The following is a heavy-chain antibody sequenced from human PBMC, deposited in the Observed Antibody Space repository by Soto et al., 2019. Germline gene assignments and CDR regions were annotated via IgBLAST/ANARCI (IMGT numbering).Heavy chain of an antibody. CDR2: IIPIFGTA. V-gene: IGHV1-69*13. CDR3: ARGRAIVVVPAAMRRSPDAFDI. D-gene: IGHD2-2*01. J-gene: IGHJ3*02. Sequence: GASVKVSCKASGGTFSSYAISWVRQAPGQGLEWMGGIIPIFGTANYAQKFQGRVTITADESTSTAYMELSSLRSEDTAVYYCARGRAIVVVPAAMRRSPDAFDIWGQGTMVTVSS. CDR1: GGTFSSYA.